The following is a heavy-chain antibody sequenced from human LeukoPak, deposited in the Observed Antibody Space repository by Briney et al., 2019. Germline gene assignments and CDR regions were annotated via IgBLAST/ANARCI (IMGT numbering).Heavy chain of an antibody. J-gene: IGHJ3*02. CDR2: ISSSSSSYI. CDR3: AKGFGETYCGGDCYFDAFDI. V-gene: IGHV3-21*01. CDR1: GFTFSSYS. D-gene: IGHD2-21*02. Sequence: GGSLRLSCAASGFTFSSYSMNWVRQAPGKGLEWVSCISSSSSSYIYYADSVKGRFTISRDNSKNTLYLQMNSLRAEDTAVYYCAKGFGETYCGGDCYFDAFDIWGQGTMVTVSS.